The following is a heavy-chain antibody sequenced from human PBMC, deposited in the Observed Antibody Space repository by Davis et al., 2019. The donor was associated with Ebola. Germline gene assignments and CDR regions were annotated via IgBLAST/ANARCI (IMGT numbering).Heavy chain of an antibody. J-gene: IGHJ1*01. CDR2: IYYSGST. Sequence: PSETLSLTCTVSGGSISSYYWSWIRQPPGKGLEWIGYIYYSGSTNYNPSLKSRVTISVDTSKNQFSLKLSSVTAADTAVYYCARGRRYCSSTSCYTSEYFQHWGQGTLVTVSS. V-gene: IGHV4-59*01. D-gene: IGHD2-2*02. CDR3: ARGRRYCSSTSCYTSEYFQH. CDR1: GGSISSYY.